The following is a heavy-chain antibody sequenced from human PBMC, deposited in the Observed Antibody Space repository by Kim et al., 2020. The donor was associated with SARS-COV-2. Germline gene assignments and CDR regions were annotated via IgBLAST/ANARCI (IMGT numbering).Heavy chain of an antibody. CDR2: ISYDASIN. J-gene: IGHJ6*02. Sequence: GGSLRLSCAASGFTFNTFGMQWVRQAPGRGLEWVSVISYDASINYYADSVKGRFTISRDNSKNTLYLQMNSLRAEDTAVYYCARVGCTGGYSRADVSYAMDAWGQGTTVTVSS. V-gene: IGHV3-33*01. D-gene: IGHD2-8*02. CDR3: ARVGCTGGYSRADVSYAMDA. CDR1: GFTFNTFG.